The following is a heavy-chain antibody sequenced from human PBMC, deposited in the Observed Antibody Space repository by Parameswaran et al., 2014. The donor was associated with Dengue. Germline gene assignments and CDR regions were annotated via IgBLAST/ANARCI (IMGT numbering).Heavy chain of an antibody. CDR3: ARDKQQLASYYYYYYGMDV. V-gene: IGHV1-2*02. CDR2: INPNSGGT. D-gene: IGHD6-13*01. Sequence: WVRQAPGQGLEWMGWINPNSGGTNYAQKFQGRVTMTRDMSISTAYMELSRLRSDDTAVYYCARDKQQLASYYYYYYGMDVWGQGTTVTVSS. J-gene: IGHJ6*02.